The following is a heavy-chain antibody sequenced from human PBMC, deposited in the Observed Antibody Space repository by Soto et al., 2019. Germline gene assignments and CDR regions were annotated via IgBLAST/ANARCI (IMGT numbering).Heavy chain of an antibody. CDR2: ISYDGSNK. D-gene: IGHD2-15*01. Sequence: QVQLVESGGGVVQPGRSLRLSCAPSGFTFSSYGMHWVRQAPGKGLAWVAVISYDGSNKYYADSVKGRFTISRDNSKNTLYLHMNSLRAEDTAVYYCAKDRLGGIVVVVAATSPFDYWGQGTLVTVSS. CDR3: AKDRLGGIVVVVAATSPFDY. V-gene: IGHV3-30*18. J-gene: IGHJ4*02. CDR1: GFTFSSYG.